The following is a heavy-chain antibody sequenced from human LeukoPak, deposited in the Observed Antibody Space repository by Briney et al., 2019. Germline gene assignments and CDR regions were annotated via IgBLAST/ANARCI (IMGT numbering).Heavy chain of an antibody. CDR2: IYTSGST. CDR1: GGSISSYY. Sequence: SETLPLTCTVSGGSISSYYWSWIRQPAGKGLEWIGRIYTSGSTNYNPSLKSRVTISVDTSKNQFSLKLSSVTAADTAVYYCASLTTVTQGNFDYWGQGTLVTVSS. CDR3: ASLTTVTQGNFDY. D-gene: IGHD4-17*01. J-gene: IGHJ4*02. V-gene: IGHV4-4*07.